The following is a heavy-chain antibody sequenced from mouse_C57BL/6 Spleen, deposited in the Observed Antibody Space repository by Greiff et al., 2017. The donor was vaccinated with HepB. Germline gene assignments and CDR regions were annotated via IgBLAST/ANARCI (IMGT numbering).Heavy chain of an antibody. Sequence: VQLQQSVAELVRPGASVKLSCTASGFNIKNTYMHWVKQRPEQGLEWIGRIDPANGNPKYAPKFPGKATITADTSSHTAYLQLSSLTSEDTAIYYCARAIYYGYDGYYAMDYWGQGTSVTVSS. CDR3: ARAIYYGYDGYYAMDY. CDR2: IDPANGNP. D-gene: IGHD2-2*01. V-gene: IGHV14-3*01. J-gene: IGHJ4*01. CDR1: GFNIKNTY.